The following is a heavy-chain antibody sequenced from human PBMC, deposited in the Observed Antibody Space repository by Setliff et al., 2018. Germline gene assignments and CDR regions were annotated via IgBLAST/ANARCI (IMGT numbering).Heavy chain of an antibody. Sequence: SETLSLTCTVSGGSISSGSHYWSWIRQPAGKGPEWIGRIYASGSTNYNPSLKSRVTISVDMSKNQFSLKLSSVTAADTAVYYCARESYYYYMDVWGKGTTVTVS. J-gene: IGHJ6*03. CDR3: ARESYYYYMDV. V-gene: IGHV4-61*02. CDR2: IYASGST. CDR1: GGSISSGSHY.